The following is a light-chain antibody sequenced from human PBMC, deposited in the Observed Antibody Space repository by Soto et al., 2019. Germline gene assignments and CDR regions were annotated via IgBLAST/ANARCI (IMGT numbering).Light chain of an antibody. CDR1: QDISNY. J-gene: IGKJ5*01. V-gene: IGKV1-33*01. CDR2: DAS. CDR3: QQYDNLPRSIT. Sequence: DIPMTQSPSSLSASVGDRVTITCQASQDISNYLNWYQQKPGKAPKLLIYDASNLETGVPSRFSGSGSGTDFTFTISSLQPGDIATYYCQQYDNLPRSITFGQGTRLEIK.